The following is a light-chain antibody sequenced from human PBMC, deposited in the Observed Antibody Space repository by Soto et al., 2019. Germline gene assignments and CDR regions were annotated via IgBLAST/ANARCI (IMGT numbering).Light chain of an antibody. J-gene: IGKJ1*01. Sequence: EVVLTQSPGTLSLSPRERATLSCRASQSVSNNYLAWYQHKPGQPPRLLIYGASNRAPGIPDRFSGSGSGPSCTHTIRRMEPVDVAVYYCHQCADSPRTFGQGTLVEVK. V-gene: IGKV3-20*01. CDR1: QSVSNNY. CDR3: HQCADSPRT. CDR2: GAS.